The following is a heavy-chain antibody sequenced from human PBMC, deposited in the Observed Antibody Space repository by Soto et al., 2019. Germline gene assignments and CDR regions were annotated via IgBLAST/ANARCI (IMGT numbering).Heavy chain of an antibody. CDR2: INPSGGST. D-gene: IGHD4-17*01. Sequence: GASVKVSCKASGDTFSSYAISWVRQAPGKGLEWMGIINPSGGSTSYAQKFQGRVTMTRDTSTSTVYMELSSLRSEDTAVYYCARDHTVRRDYYYYGMDVWGQGTTVTVSS. J-gene: IGHJ6*02. CDR1: GDTFSSYA. CDR3: ARDHTVRRDYYYYGMDV. V-gene: IGHV1-46*01.